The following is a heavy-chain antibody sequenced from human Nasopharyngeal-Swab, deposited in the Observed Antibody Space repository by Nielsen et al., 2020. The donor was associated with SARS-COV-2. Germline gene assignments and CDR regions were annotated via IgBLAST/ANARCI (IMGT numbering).Heavy chain of an antibody. CDR1: GYTFTSYD. V-gene: IGHV1-8*01. D-gene: IGHD6-13*01. J-gene: IGHJ6*02. Sequence: ASVKVSCKASGYTFTSYDINWVRQATGQGLEWMRWMNPNSGNTGYAQKFQGRVTMTRNTSISTAYMELSSLRSEDTAVYYCARDREPGIAYYYGMDVWGQGTTVTVSS. CDR2: MNPNSGNT. CDR3: ARDREPGIAYYYGMDV.